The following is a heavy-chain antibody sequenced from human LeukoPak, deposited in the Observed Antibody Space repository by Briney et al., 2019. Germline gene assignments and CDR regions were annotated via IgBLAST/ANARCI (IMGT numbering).Heavy chain of an antibody. J-gene: IGHJ6*03. V-gene: IGHV4-38-2*02. Sequence: SETLSLTCTVSGYSISSGYYWGWIQQPPGKGLEWIGSIYHSGSTYYNPSLKSRVTISVDTSKNQFSLKLSSVTAADTAVYYCARGGRDTSEYYDFWNGSNRLYYYYYMDVWGKGTTVTVSS. D-gene: IGHD3-3*01. CDR1: GYSISSGYY. CDR2: IYHSGST. CDR3: ARGGRDTSEYYDFWNGSNRLYYYYYMDV.